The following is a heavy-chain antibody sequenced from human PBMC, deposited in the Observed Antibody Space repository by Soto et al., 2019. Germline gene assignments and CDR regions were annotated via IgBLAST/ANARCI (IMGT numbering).Heavy chain of an antibody. J-gene: IGHJ4*02. V-gene: IGHV1-69*06. Sequence: ASVKVSCKASGGTFSSYAISWVRQAPGQGLEWMGGIIPIFGTANYAQKFQGRVTITADKSTSTAYMELRSLRSEDTAVYYCATEGSPSFNYWGQGTLVTVSS. CDR2: IIPIFGTA. CDR1: GGTFSSYA. CDR3: ATEGSPSFNY.